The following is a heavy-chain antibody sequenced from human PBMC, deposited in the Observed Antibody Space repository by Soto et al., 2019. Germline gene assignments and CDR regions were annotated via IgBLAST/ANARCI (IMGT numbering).Heavy chain of an antibody. CDR3: ARDGSSTVNLLDP. V-gene: IGHV4-31*02. CDR2: IYYTGVT. J-gene: IGHJ5*02. CDR1: GASLHIGGYY. Sequence: PWETLSLTCTVSGASLHIGGYYWAWIRQNPGKGLEWIGYIYYTGVTYYNPSLGSRVNISVDTSKNQFSLELTSVTAADTAVYYCARDGSSTVNLLDPWGQGLMVAVYS. D-gene: IGHD2-2*01.